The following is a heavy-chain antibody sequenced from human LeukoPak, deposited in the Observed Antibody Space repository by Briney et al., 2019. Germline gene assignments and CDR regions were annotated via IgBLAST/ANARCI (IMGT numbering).Heavy chain of an antibody. V-gene: IGHV3-30*02. CDR1: GFTFSSYG. CDR2: IRYDGSNK. J-gene: IGHJ3*02. Sequence: GGSLRLSCAASGFTFSSYGMHWVRQAPGKWLEWVAFIRYDGSNKYYADSVKGRFTISRDNSKNTLYLQMNSLRAEDTAVYYCAKDFSSSWLGAFDIWGQGTMVTVSS. D-gene: IGHD6-13*01. CDR3: AKDFSSSWLGAFDI.